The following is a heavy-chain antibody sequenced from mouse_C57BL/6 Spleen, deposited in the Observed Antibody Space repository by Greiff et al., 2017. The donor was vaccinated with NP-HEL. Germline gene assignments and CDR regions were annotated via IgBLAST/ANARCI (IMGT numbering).Heavy chain of an antibody. Sequence: QVQLKQSGAELVRPGASVTLSCKASGYTFTDYEMHWVKQTPVHGLEWIGAIDPETGGTAYNQTFKGQAILTADKSSSTAYMELRSLTAEDSAVYYCTLCDYDAMDYWGQGTSVTVSS. CDR1: GYTFTDYE. J-gene: IGHJ4*01. V-gene: IGHV1-15*01. D-gene: IGHD6-1*01. CDR3: TLCDYDAMDY. CDR2: IDPETGGT.